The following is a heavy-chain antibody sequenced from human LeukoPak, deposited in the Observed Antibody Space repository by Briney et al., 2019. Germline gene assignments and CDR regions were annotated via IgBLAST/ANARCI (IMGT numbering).Heavy chain of an antibody. V-gene: IGHV1-2*02. Sequence: ASVKVSCKASGYTFTGYHMHWVRQAPGQGLEWMGWINPNSGGTNYAQKFQGRVTMTRDTSISTAYMELSRLRSDDTAVYYCARDDPGYYDFWSGYSRDEDYYYGMDVWGQGTTVTVSS. J-gene: IGHJ6*02. CDR2: INPNSGGT. CDR1: GYTFTGYH. D-gene: IGHD3-3*01. CDR3: ARDDPGYYDFWSGYSRDEDYYYGMDV.